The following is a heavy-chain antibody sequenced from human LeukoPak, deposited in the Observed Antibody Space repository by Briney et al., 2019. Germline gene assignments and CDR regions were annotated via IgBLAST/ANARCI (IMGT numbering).Heavy chain of an antibody. J-gene: IGHJ4*02. Sequence: GGSLTLSCPACGFTFSGYGMHWVGQAPGKGLEWVAVISSDGSNEFYADSVKGRFTSSRDNSKNTVYVQMNSLRAEDTAVYYCAFCGGDCYTFVDYWGQGTLVTVSS. V-gene: IGHV3-30*03. D-gene: IGHD2-21*02. CDR1: GFTFSGYG. CDR2: ISSDGSNE. CDR3: AFCGGDCYTFVDY.